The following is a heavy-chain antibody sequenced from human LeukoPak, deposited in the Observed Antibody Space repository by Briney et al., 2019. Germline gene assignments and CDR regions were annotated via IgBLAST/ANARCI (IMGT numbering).Heavy chain of an antibody. CDR2: IYYSGST. Sequence: PSETLSLTCAVSGGSISSGGYSWSWIRQPPGKGLEWIGYIYYSGSTYYNPSLKSRVTISVDTSKNQFSLKLSSVTAADTAVYYCARDLRDGYNYGFDYWGQGTLVTVSS. V-gene: IGHV4-30-4*07. D-gene: IGHD5-24*01. CDR3: ARDLRDGYNYGFDY. CDR1: GGSISSGGYS. J-gene: IGHJ4*02.